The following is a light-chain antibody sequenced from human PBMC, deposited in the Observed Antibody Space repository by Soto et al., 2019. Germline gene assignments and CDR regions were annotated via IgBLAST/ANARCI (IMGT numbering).Light chain of an antibody. J-gene: IGLJ2*01. Sequence: QSALTQPASVSGSPGQSITIPCTGTSSDVGGSNYVSWYQQHPGNAPKLIIYGVSNRPSGVSDRFSGSKSGTTASLTISGLQAEDEADYYCSSYTASNSVLFGGGTKLTVL. V-gene: IGLV2-14*03. CDR2: GVS. CDR1: SSDVGGSNY. CDR3: SSYTASNSVL.